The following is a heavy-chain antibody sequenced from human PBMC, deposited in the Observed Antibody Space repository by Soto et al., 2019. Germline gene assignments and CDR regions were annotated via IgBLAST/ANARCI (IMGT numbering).Heavy chain of an antibody. V-gene: IGHV1-69*06. CDR1: GGTFSSYA. CDR3: ARDGWGYSYGYRAAFDI. Sequence: SVKVSCKASGGTFSSYAISWVRQAPGQGLERMGGIIPIFGTANYAQKFQGRVTIAADKSTSTAYMELSSLRSEDTDVYYCARDGWGYSYGYRAAFDIWGQVTRVTVSS. J-gene: IGHJ3*02. D-gene: IGHD5-18*01. CDR2: IIPIFGTA.